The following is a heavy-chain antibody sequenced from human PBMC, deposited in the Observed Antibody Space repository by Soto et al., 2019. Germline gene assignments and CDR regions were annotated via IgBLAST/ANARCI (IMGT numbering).Heavy chain of an antibody. CDR2: MSGSGGNT. D-gene: IGHD6-19*01. Sequence: GGSLRLSCVASGFTFSTYAMSWVRQAPGKGLEWVSAMSGSGGNTYYADSVKGRCTISRDYSKNTLYLQMNSLRAEDTAVYYCAKPDIAVTGAFDSWGLGTLVSVSS. CDR1: GFTFSTYA. CDR3: AKPDIAVTGAFDS. J-gene: IGHJ4*02. V-gene: IGHV3-23*01.